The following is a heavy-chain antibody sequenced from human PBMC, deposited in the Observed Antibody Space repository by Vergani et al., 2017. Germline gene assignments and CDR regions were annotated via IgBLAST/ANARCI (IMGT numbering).Heavy chain of an antibody. CDR1: GFTFSSYG. D-gene: IGHD3-22*01. V-gene: IGHV3-33*06. CDR2: IWYDGSNK. Sequence: VQLVESGGGLVQPGGSLRLSCAASGFTFSSYGMHWVRQAPGKGLEGVAVIWYDGSNKYYADSVKGRFTISRDNSKNTLYLQMNSLRAEDTAVYYCAKWGYDTGEEGFQHWGQGTLVTVSS. J-gene: IGHJ1*01. CDR3: AKWGYDTGEEGFQH.